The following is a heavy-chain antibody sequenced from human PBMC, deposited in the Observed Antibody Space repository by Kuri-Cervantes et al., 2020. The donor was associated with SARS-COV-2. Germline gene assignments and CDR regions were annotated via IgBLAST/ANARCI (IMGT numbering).Heavy chain of an antibody. D-gene: IGHD2-2*01. J-gene: IGHJ6*03. CDR3: ARKECSGTSCYVGYYFYYMDV. CDR1: GGTFSSYA. V-gene: IGHV1-69*06. Sequence: SVKVSCKASGGTFSSYAINWVRQAPGQGLEWMGGIIPIFGTANYAQKFQGRVTITADKSTSTAYMELSSLRSEDTAVYYCARKECSGTSCYVGYYFYYMDVWGKGTTVTVSS. CDR2: IIPIFGTA.